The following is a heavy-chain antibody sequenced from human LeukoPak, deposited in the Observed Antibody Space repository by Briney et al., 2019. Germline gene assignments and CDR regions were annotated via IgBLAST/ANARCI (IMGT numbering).Heavy chain of an antibody. V-gene: IGHV3-73*01. J-gene: IGHJ4*02. CDR1: GFTFSGSA. Sequence: GGSLRLSCAVSGFTFSGSAMHWVRQASGKGLEWVGRINNKADSYATAYAASVKGRFTISRDDSTNTAYLQMNSLKPEDTAVYYCTRLAYSSTWYGFDYWGQGTLVTVSS. CDR3: TRLAYSSTWYGFDY. CDR2: INNKADSYAT. D-gene: IGHD6-13*01.